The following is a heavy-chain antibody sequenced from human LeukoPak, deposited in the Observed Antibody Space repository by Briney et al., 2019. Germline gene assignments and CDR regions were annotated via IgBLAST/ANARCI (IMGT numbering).Heavy chain of an antibody. D-gene: IGHD3-9*01. CDR1: GFTFSSYA. CDR3: ARDVGRDTITTEIAY. Sequence: GGSLRLSCAASGFTFSSYALQWASQAPGKGLEWVAAISHDGRNKNYADSVKGRFTISRDNYKNTLYLQMSSLRAEDTAVYYCARDVGRDTITTEIAYWGQGALVTVTS. J-gene: IGHJ4*02. V-gene: IGHV3-30*04. CDR2: ISHDGRNK.